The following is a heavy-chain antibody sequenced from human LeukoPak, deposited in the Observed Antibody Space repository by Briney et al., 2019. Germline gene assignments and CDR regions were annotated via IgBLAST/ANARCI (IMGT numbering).Heavy chain of an antibody. J-gene: IGHJ4*02. D-gene: IGHD6-19*01. CDR1: GFTFRDYL. Sequence: GRSLRLSCTASGFTFRDYLMSWFRQAPGRGLEWIGFISGGTTEYAASVKGRFTISRDDSTSIAYLQMNSLTTEDTAVYYCSRGSGWLSVYWGQGTLVTVSS. CDR3: SRGSGWLSVY. V-gene: IGHV3-49*03. CDR2: ISGGTT.